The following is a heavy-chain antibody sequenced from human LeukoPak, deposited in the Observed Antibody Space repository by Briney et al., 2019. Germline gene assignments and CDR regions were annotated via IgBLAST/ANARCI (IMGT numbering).Heavy chain of an antibody. CDR3: ASRTAYYYYYGMDV. CDR2: NYTGST. CDR1: GGSISSLY. V-gene: IGHV4-59*12. J-gene: IGHJ6*02. Sequence: SETLSLTCSVSGGSISSLYWSWIRQPPGKGLEWLGYNYTGSTNYNPSLKSRVTMFVDMSKNQFSLRLSSVTAADTAVYYCASRTAYYYYYGMDVWGQGTTVTVSS.